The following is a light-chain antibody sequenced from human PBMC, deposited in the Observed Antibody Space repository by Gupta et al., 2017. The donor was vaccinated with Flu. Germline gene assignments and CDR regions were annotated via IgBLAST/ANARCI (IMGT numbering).Light chain of an antibody. CDR2: AAS. V-gene: IGKV1-12*01. CDR1: QGISAW. Sequence: GDTVPITCRASQGISAWLAWYQQKPGKAPKLLMSAASSLESGVPTRFSGSGSGTDFTLTISRLQPEDFATYYCQRTDNFPWTFGQGTKVEIK. CDR3: QRTDNFPWT. J-gene: IGKJ1*01.